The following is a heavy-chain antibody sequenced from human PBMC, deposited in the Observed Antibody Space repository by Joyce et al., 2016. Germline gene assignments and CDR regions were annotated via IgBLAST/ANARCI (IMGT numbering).Heavy chain of an antibody. J-gene: IGHJ2*01. CDR3: ARGDLRTSSPLFWYFAL. D-gene: IGHD2-2*01. V-gene: IGHV1-2*02. CDR1: GFTFTGYY. CDR2: INLNSDVT. Sequence: QVQLVQSGAEVKKPGASVKGLCKASGFTFTGYYIHWVRQAPGQGLEWMGGINLNSDVTEYPQKFRGRVTMTRDTAIRTAYMELTGLRSDDTAVYYCARGDLRTSSPLFWYFALWGRGTLVTVSS.